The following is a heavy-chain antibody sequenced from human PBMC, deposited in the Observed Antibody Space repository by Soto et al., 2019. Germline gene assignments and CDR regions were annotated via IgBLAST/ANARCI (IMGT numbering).Heavy chain of an antibody. Sequence: GESLKISCKGSGYSFTSYWIGWVRQMPGKGLEWMGIIYPGDSDTRYSPSFQGQVTISADKSISTAYLQWSSLKASDTAMYYCARRKLATTMVRMSSGPADYWGQGTLVTVSS. V-gene: IGHV5-51*01. CDR3: ARRKLATTMVRMSSGPADY. CDR2: IYPGDSDT. D-gene: IGHD3-10*01. J-gene: IGHJ4*02. CDR1: GYSFTSYW.